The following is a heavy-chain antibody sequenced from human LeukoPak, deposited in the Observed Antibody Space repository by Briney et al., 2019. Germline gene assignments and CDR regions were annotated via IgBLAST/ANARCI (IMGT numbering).Heavy chain of an antibody. CDR1: GFTFSSPG. J-gene: IGHJ4*02. D-gene: IGHD1-14*01. CDR3: AKHEKKGARNWNHVLDY. CDR2: ISGTGGTT. V-gene: IGHV3-23*01. Sequence: GGSLRLSCAASGFTFSSPGMSWVRQAPGKGLEWVSAISGTGGTTYYADSVKGRFTISRDNSKNTLYLQMNSLRAEDTAVYYCAKHEKKGARNWNHVLDYWGQGTLVTVSS.